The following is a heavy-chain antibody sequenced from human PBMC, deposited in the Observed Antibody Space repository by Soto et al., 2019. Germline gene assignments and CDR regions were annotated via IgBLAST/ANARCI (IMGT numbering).Heavy chain of an antibody. CDR1: GGTFSSSA. J-gene: IGHJ6*02. D-gene: IGHD3-22*01. CDR3: ARERPDRGKDV. CDR2: IIPVFGTA. V-gene: IGHV1-69*06. Sequence: QVQLVQSGAEVKKPGSSVKVSCKASGGTFSSSAISWVRQAPGQGLEWMGAIIPVFGTAHYAQQFQGRVTITADKPTSTAYLELSRLRSEDTAVYYCARERPDRGKDVWGQGTTVTVSS.